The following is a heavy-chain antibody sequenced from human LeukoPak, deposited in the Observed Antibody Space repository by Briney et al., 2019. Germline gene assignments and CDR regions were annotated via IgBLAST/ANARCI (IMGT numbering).Heavy chain of an antibody. Sequence: EGSLRLSCADSGFTLGAYAMSWVRQAPGKGLEWVSVISGDGGTSYHAHSVKGRFTISRDDSKNTLYLQMKSLRVEDTAVYYCARARSRFAMASWLDSWGQGTLVIVSS. CDR3: ARARSRFAMASWLDS. CDR2: ISGDGGTS. CDR1: GFTLGAYA. V-gene: IGHV3-23*01. D-gene: IGHD5-24*01. J-gene: IGHJ4*02.